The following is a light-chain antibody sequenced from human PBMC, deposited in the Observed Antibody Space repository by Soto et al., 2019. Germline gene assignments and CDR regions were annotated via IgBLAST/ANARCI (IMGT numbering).Light chain of an antibody. CDR3: SSYTSSSTDV. V-gene: IGLV2-14*01. J-gene: IGLJ1*01. Sequence: QSALTQPASVSGSPGQSITISCTGTSSDVGGYNYVSWYQQHPGKAPKLMIYDGSNRPSGVSNRFSGSKSGNTASLTISGLQAEDEADYYCSSYTSSSTDVFGPGTKVTVL. CDR2: DGS. CDR1: SSDVGGYNY.